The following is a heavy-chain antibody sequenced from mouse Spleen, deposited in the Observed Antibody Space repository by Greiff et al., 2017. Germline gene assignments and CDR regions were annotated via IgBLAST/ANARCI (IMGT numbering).Heavy chain of an antibody. V-gene: IGHV1-7*01. CDR3: ARSAHYYGSGPDY. CDR1: GYTFTSYW. J-gene: IGHJ2*01. CDR2: INPSSGYT. D-gene: IGHD1-1*01. Sequence: VQLVESGAELAKPGASVKLSCKASGYTFTSYWMHWVKQRPGQGLEWIGYINPSSGYTKYNQKFKDKATLTADKSSSTAYMQLSSLTYEDSAVYYCARSAHYYGSGPDYWGQGTTLTVSS.